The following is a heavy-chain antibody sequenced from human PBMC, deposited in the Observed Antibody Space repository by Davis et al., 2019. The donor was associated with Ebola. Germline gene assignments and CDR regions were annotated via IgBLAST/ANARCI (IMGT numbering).Heavy chain of an antibody. Sequence: PSETLSLTCTVSGGSISSYYWSWIRQPPGKGLEWIGYIYYSGSTNYNPSLKSRVTISVDTSKNQFSLKLSSVTAADTAVYYCARDLYGDYYYYYGMDVWGQGTTVTVSS. CDR2: IYYSGST. D-gene: IGHD4-17*01. CDR1: GGSISSYY. J-gene: IGHJ6*02. CDR3: ARDLYGDYYYYYGMDV. V-gene: IGHV4-59*01.